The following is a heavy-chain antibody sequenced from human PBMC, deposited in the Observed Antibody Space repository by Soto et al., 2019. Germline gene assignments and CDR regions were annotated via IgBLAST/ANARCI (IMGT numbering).Heavy chain of an antibody. V-gene: IGHV3-66*01. CDR3: ARDRRDGETI. Sequence: EVQVVESGGGLVQPGGSLRLSCAASGFSVSSNYMSWVRQAPGKGLEWVSVIYSGGDIYYADSVQGRFTTSRDNSKNSLDLQMNSLRAEDTAVYYCARDRRDGETIWGQGVLVTVSS. D-gene: IGHD3-10*01. CDR2: IYSGGDI. J-gene: IGHJ4*02. CDR1: GFSVSSNY.